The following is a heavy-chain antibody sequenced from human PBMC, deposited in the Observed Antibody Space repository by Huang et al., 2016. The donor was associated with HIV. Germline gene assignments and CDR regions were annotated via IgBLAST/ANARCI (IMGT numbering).Heavy chain of an antibody. J-gene: IGHJ4*02. CDR3: ARGIRYFGVVAYFDY. D-gene: IGHD3-3*01. CDR1: GFTFRSYS. Sequence: EVQLVESGGGLVQPGGYLRLSCAASGFTFRSYSMNWVRQAPGKGLEGVSYISSSSSTIYYADSVKGRFTISRDNAKNSLFLQMNSLRDEDTAVYYCARGIRYFGVVAYFDYWGQGALVTVSS. V-gene: IGHV3-48*02. CDR2: ISSSSSTI.